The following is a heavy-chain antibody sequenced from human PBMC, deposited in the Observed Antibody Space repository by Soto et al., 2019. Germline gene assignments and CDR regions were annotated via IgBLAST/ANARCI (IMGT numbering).Heavy chain of an antibody. CDR1: VFTFSSYE. D-gene: IGHD3-22*01. Sequence: SLRLSCSASVFTFSSYEMNWFRQAPGKGLEWVSYISSSGSTTYYADSVKGRFTISRDNAKNSLYLQMNSLRAEDTAVYYCARDLYDSSGYCPLDYWGQGTLVTVSS. CDR2: ISSSGSTT. CDR3: ARDLYDSSGYCPLDY. J-gene: IGHJ4*02. V-gene: IGHV3-48*03.